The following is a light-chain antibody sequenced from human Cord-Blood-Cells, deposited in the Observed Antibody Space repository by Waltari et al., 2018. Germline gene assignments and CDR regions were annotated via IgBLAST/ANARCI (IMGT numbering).Light chain of an antibody. J-gene: IGKJ4*01. CDR2: DAS. CDR1: QSVSSY. V-gene: IGKV3-11*01. CDR3: QQRSNWPLT. Sequence: EIVLTQSPATLSLSPGERATLSCRASQSVSSYLAWYQQKPGQAPRLLIYDASNRATAIPARFSGSGSGTDVTLTISSLEPEDFAVYYCQQRSNWPLTFGGGTKVEIK.